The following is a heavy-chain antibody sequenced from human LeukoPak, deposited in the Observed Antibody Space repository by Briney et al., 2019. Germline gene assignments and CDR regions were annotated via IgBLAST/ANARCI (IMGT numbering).Heavy chain of an antibody. V-gene: IGHV3-53*01. J-gene: IGHJ4*02. Sequence: ETLSLTCTVSGYSISSGYYWGWIRQPPGKGLEWVSVIYGGGSTYYADSVKGLFTISRDNSKNTLYLQMNSLRAEDTAVYYCAREDTFAPFSYWGQGTLVTVSS. CDR3: AREDTFAPFSY. D-gene: IGHD5-18*01. CDR1: GYSISSGYY. CDR2: IYGGGST.